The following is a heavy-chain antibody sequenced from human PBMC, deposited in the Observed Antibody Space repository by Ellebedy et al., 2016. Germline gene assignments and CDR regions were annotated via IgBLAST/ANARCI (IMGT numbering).Heavy chain of an antibody. CDR3: AKDLGYTGYGLFDY. CDR2: VSGNGNTK. CDR1: GFTFSSYA. D-gene: IGHD5-12*01. J-gene: IGHJ4*02. Sequence: GGSLRLSCAASGFTFSSYAMIWVRQAPGKGLEWVSDVSGNGNTKHYADSVKGRFTISRDNSKNTLFLQMNSLRAEDTALYYCAKDLGYTGYGLFDYWGQGTLVTVSS. V-gene: IGHV3-23*01.